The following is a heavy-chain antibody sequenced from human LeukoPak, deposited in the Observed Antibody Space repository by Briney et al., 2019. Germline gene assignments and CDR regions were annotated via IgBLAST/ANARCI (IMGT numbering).Heavy chain of an antibody. Sequence: SVKVSCKASGGTFSSYAISWVRQAPGQGLERMGRIIPIFGTANYAQKFQGRVTITTDESTSTAYMELSSLRSEDTAVYYCARSHYYDSSGHFDYWGQGTLVTVSS. CDR3: ARSHYYDSSGHFDY. D-gene: IGHD3-22*01. CDR2: IIPIFGTA. J-gene: IGHJ4*02. CDR1: GGTFSSYA. V-gene: IGHV1-69*05.